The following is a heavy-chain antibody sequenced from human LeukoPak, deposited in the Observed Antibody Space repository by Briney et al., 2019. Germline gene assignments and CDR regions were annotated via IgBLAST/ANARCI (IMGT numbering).Heavy chain of an antibody. CDR2: IKQEGSEK. CDR1: GFPFSSYW. CDR3: ARGYGNYGY. V-gene: IGHV3-7*01. J-gene: IGHJ4*02. D-gene: IGHD4-11*01. Sequence: PWGSLRLSCSGSGFPFSSYWMSLGRPAPGKGLGWVANIKQEGSEKYYVDSVKGRFTISRDNAKNSLYLQMNSLRAEDTAVYYCARGYGNYGYWGQGTLVTVSS.